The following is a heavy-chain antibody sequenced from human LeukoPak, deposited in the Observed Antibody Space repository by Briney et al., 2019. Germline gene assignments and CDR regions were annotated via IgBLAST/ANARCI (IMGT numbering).Heavy chain of an antibody. D-gene: IGHD3-10*01. J-gene: IGHJ4*02. Sequence: SQTLSLTCAISGDSVSSNSAAWNWIRQSPSRGLEWLGRTYYGSKWYNDYAVSVKSRITINPDSSKNQFSLQLNSVTPEDTAVYYCARQIFTMVRGGDYWGQGTLVTVSS. CDR3: ARQIFTMVRGGDY. CDR2: TYYGSKWYN. V-gene: IGHV6-1*01. CDR1: GDSVSSNSAA.